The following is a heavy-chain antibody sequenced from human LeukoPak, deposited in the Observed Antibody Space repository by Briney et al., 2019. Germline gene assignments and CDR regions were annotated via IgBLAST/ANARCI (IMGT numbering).Heavy chain of an antibody. V-gene: IGHV3-9*01. J-gene: IGHJ4*02. CDR1: GFTFDDYA. Sequence: GGSLRLSCAASGFTFDDYAMHWVRQAPGKGLEWVSGISWNSGSIGYADSVKGRFTISRDNAKNSLYLQMNSLRAEDTALYYCAKGGRIVGAIKLDYFDYWGQGTLVTVSS. CDR2: ISWNSGSI. CDR3: AKGGRIVGAIKLDYFDY. D-gene: IGHD1-26*01.